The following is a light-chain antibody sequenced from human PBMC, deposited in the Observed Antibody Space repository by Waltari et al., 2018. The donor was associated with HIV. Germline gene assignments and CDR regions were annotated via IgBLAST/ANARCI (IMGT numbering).Light chain of an antibody. Sequence: QSFLTQPPSASGTPGQTVTISCSRSSSKIENDNVYWYQQLPGMTPKLLIYKNFLRPSGVPDRFAASKSGTSASLTISGLRSADEADYYCVGWDSSLSAYVFGAGTKVAVL. J-gene: IGLJ1*01. CDR3: VGWDSSLSAYV. CDR2: KNF. V-gene: IGLV1-47*01. CDR1: SSKIENDN.